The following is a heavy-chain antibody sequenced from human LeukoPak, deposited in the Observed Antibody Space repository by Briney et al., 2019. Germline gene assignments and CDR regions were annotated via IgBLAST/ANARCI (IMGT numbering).Heavy chain of an antibody. J-gene: IGHJ4*02. Sequence: ASVKVSCKASGYTFTSYYMHWVRQAPGQGLEWMGWINPNSGGTNYAQKFQGRVTMTRDTSISTAYMELSRLRSDDTAVYYCAREIVVVSNFDYWGQGTLVTVSS. CDR3: AREIVVVSNFDY. D-gene: IGHD3-22*01. CDR1: GYTFTSYY. CDR2: INPNSGGT. V-gene: IGHV1-2*02.